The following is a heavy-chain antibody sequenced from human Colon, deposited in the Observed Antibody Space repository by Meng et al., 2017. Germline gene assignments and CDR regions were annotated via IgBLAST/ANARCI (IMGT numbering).Heavy chain of an antibody. J-gene: IGHJ4*02. D-gene: IGHD3/OR15-3a*01. Sequence: GSLRLSCTVSGGSISSSTYYWGWIRQPPGTGLEWIGSIYYSGDTFYNPSLKSRLTISVDTSKNQFSLNLSSVTAADTAVYYCARTGLALDYWGQGTLVTVSS. CDR1: GGSISSSTYY. CDR2: IYYSGDT. CDR3: ARTGLALDY. V-gene: IGHV4-39*07.